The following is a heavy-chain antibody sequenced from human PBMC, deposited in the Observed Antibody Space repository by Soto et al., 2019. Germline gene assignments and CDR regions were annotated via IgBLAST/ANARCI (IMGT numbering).Heavy chain of an antibody. D-gene: IGHD2-8*02. CDR2: IYDSGST. J-gene: IGHJ4*02. Sequence: SETLSLTCTVSGGSISNYYWSWIRQPPGKGLECIGYIYDSGSTNYNPSLKSRVTLSMDTSKNQLSLRLSSVTAADTAVYYCARRICSGGACYDYYFDSWGQGDLVTVSS. CDR1: GGSISNYY. CDR3: ARRICSGGACYDYYFDS. V-gene: IGHV4-59*08.